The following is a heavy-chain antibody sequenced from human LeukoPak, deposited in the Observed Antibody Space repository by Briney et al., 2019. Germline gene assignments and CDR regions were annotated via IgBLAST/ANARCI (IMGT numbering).Heavy chain of an antibody. D-gene: IGHD5-18*01. J-gene: IGHJ3*02. Sequence: GGSLRLSCAASGFTFSRYWMHWVRQAPGKGLVWVSRINTDGSYTSYADSVKGRFTISRDNSKNTLYLQMNSLRAEDTAVYYCAKGLFTAMATDAFDIWGQGTMVTVSS. CDR2: INTDGSYT. CDR1: GFTFSRYW. V-gene: IGHV3-74*01. CDR3: AKGLFTAMATDAFDI.